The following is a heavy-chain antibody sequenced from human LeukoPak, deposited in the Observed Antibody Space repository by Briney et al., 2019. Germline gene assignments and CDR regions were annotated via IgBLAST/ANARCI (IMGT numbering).Heavy chain of an antibody. V-gene: IGHV3-33*06. CDR1: GFTLYSYG. D-gene: IGHD4-17*01. CDR2: IRYDGNNK. Sequence: GGSERLSCAASGFTLYSYGMHWVRQAPGKGLEWVAVIRYDGNNKYYADPVKGRFTISRDNSKNTLYLQMNSLRAEDTAVYYCAKERGNFGHYVFDYWGQGTRDRLSS. J-gene: IGHJ4*02. CDR3: AKERGNFGHYVFDY.